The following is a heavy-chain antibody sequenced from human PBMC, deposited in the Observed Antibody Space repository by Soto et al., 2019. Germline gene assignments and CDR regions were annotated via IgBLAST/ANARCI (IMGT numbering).Heavy chain of an antibody. CDR3: ARLTPGVYDLDRLWEKFPC. CDR1: GFSLSTNGMG. Sequence: QITVKESGLPLVKPTQTLTLPCTFSGFSLSTNGMGVGWIRQSPGKALEWLALIYWDDDKRYSPSLRRRRTITPSTSQTRCHLAPTTRDIAAPATSSCARLTPGVYDLDRLWEKFPCGGQGTVVTVSS. CDR2: IYWDDDK. V-gene: IGHV2-5*02. J-gene: IGHJ4*02. D-gene: IGHD5-12*01.